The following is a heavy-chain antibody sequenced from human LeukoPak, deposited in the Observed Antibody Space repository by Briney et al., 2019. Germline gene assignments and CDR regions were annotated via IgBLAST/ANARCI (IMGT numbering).Heavy chain of an antibody. CDR2: ISYDGSNK. CDR3: AKVFIGGGWFDP. Sequence: PGRSLRLSCAASGFTFSSYGMHWVRQAPGKGLEWVAVISYDGSNKYYADSVKGRFTISRDNSKNTLYLQMNSLRAEDTAVYYCAKVFIGGGWFDPWGQGTLVTVSS. J-gene: IGHJ5*02. V-gene: IGHV3-30*18. CDR1: GFTFSSYG. D-gene: IGHD3-16*02.